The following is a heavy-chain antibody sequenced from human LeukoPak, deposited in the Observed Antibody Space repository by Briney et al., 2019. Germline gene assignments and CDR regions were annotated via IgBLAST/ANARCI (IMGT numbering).Heavy chain of an antibody. Sequence: GASVKVSCKASGGTFSSYAISWVRQAPGQGLEWMGGIIPIFGTANYARKFQGRVTITADESTSTAYMELSSLRSEDTAVYYCARGSWTSIAVAGPFDYWGQGTLVTVSS. V-gene: IGHV1-69*13. D-gene: IGHD6-19*01. CDR1: GGTFSSYA. CDR2: IIPIFGTA. CDR3: ARGSWTSIAVAGPFDY. J-gene: IGHJ4*02.